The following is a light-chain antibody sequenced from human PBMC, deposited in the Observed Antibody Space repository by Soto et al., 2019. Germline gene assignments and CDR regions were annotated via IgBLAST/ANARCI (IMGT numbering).Light chain of an antibody. CDR2: GAS. CDR1: QSVSSN. Sequence: EIVMTQSPATLSVSPGERATLSCRASQSVSSNLAWYQQKPGQAPRLLIYGASTRATGIPARFSGSASGTEFTLTISSLQSEDVAVYYCQQYNNWPFTFGPGTKVDIK. V-gene: IGKV3-15*01. CDR3: QQYNNWPFT. J-gene: IGKJ3*01.